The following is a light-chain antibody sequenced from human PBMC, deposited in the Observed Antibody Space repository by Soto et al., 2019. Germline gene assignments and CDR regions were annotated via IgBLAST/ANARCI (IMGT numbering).Light chain of an antibody. CDR1: QSIARF. V-gene: IGKV1-39*01. CDR3: QQSHIAPYT. Sequence: DLQMTPSPSSLSAAVGDRVTITCRASQSIARFLNWYQQKPGEVPKLLIFGASYLRSGVPSRFSGSGSGTHFSLTITSLQPEDFATYFCQQSHIAPYTFGQGTNL. CDR2: GAS. J-gene: IGKJ2*01.